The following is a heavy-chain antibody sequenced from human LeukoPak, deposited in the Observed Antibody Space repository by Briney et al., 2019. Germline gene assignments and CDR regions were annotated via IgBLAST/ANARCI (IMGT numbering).Heavy chain of an antibody. V-gene: IGHV3-23*01. Sequence: GGSLRLSCAASGFTFSSYAMSWVRQAPGKGLEWVSAISGSGGSTYYADSVKGRFTISRDNSKNTLYLQMNSLRVEDTAVYFCAGGLGWIHDYWGQGTLVAVSS. CDR1: GFTFSSYA. CDR3: AGGLGWIHDY. J-gene: IGHJ4*02. CDR2: ISGSGGST. D-gene: IGHD5-18*01.